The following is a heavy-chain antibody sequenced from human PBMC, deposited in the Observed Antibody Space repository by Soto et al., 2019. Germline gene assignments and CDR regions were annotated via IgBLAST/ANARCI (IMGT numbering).Heavy chain of an antibody. Sequence: QVQLLESGGGVVQPGRSLRLSCAASGFTFSSYGMHWVRQAPGKGLEWVAVISDDGSNKYYADSVKGRFTISRDNSKSTLYLQMNSLRAEDTAVYYCARDLGPRTKCVCHVDYWGQGTLVTVS. CDR1: GFTFSSYG. V-gene: IGHV3-30*03. CDR2: ISDDGSNK. CDR3: ARDLGPRTKCVCHVDY. J-gene: IGHJ4*02. D-gene: IGHD2-8*01.